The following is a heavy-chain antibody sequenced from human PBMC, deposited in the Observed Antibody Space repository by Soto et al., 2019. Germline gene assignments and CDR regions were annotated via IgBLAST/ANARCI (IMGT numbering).Heavy chain of an antibody. V-gene: IGHV4-39*01. D-gene: IGHD3-10*01. J-gene: IGHJ4*02. CDR1: GGSISSSSYY. CDR2: IYYSGST. Sequence: SETLSLTCTVSGGSISSSSYYWGWIRQPPGKGLEWIGSIYYSGSTYYNPSLKSRVTISVDTSKNQFSLKLSSVTAADTAVYYCASHHYYGSGLPHYWGQGTLVTVSS. CDR3: ASHHYYGSGLPHY.